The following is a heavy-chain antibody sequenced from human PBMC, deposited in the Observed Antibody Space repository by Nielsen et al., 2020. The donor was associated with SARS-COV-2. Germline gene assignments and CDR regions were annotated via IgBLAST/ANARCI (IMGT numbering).Heavy chain of an antibody. V-gene: IGHV3-9*01. D-gene: IGHD4-17*01. CDR3: AKDPFDYGDYGGNAFDI. Sequence: LSLTCAASGFTFDDYAMHWVRQAPGKGLEWVSGISWNSGSIGYADSVKGRFTISRDNAKNSLYLQMNSLRAEDTALYYCAKDPFDYGDYGGNAFDIWGQGTMVTVSS. J-gene: IGHJ3*02. CDR2: ISWNSGSI. CDR1: GFTFDDYA.